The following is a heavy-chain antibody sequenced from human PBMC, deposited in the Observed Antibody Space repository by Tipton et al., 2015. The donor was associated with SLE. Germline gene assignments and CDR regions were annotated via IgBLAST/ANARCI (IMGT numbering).Heavy chain of an antibody. CDR1: GGSFSGYY. Sequence: TLSLTCAVYGGSFSGYYWSWIRQSPGKGLEWIGEINHSGSTNYNPSLKSRVTISVDTSKHQFSLKLSSVTAADTAVYYCARGGLFAAGSSPRNWNSDAFDIWGQGTMVTVSP. CDR2: INHSGST. D-gene: IGHD1-7*01. CDR3: ARGGLFAAGSSPRNWNSDAFDI. V-gene: IGHV4-34*01. J-gene: IGHJ3*02.